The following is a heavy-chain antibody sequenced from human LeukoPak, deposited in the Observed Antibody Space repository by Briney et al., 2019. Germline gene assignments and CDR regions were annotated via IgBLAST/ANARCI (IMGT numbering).Heavy chain of an antibody. D-gene: IGHD4-17*01. CDR1: GYTFTGYY. CDR3: ARGPLMTTVTTFTY. Sequence: ASVKVSCKAPGYTFTGYYMRWVRQAPGQGLEWMGWINPNSGGTNYAQKFQGRVTMTRDTSISTAYMELSRLRSDDTAVYYCARGPLMTTVTTFTYWGQGTLVTVSS. J-gene: IGHJ4*02. V-gene: IGHV1-2*02. CDR2: INPNSGGT.